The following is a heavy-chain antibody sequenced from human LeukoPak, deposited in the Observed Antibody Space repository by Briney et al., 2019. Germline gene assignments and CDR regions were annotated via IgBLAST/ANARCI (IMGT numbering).Heavy chain of an antibody. CDR1: GGSISSYF. CDR3: ARADYGRPPDS. V-gene: IGHV4-4*07. CDR2: IYTSGIA. Sequence: KPSETLSLTCTVSGGSISSYFWTWIRQPAGKGLEWIGRIYTSGIANYNPSLKSRVTMSIDTSKNQFSLKLSSVTAADTAVYYCARADYGRPPDSWGQGTLVTVSS. J-gene: IGHJ4*02. D-gene: IGHD4-17*01.